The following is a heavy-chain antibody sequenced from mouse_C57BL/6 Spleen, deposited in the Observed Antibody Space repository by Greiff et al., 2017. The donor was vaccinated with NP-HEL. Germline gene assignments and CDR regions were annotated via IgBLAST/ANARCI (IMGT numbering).Heavy chain of an antibody. D-gene: IGHD2-3*01. CDR1: GVDFSRYW. J-gene: IGHJ1*03. Sequence: ASGVDFSRYWMSWVRRAPGKGLEWIGEINPDSSTINYAPSLKDKFIISRDNAKNTLYLQMSKVRSEDTALYYCARQDDGYYGYFDVWGTGTTVTVSS. V-gene: IGHV4-1*01. CDR2: INPDSSTI. CDR3: ARQDDGYYGYFDV.